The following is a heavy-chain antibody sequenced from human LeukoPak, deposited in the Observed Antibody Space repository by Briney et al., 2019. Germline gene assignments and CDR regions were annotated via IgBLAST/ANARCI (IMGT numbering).Heavy chain of an antibody. CDR1: GGSISSSGYY. CDR2: IYYSGST. D-gene: IGHD3-22*01. J-gene: IGHJ5*02. V-gene: IGHV4-39*02. CDR3: AREGNYYDSSGPGSWFDP. Sequence: SETLSLTCTVSGGSISSSGYYWGWIRQPPGKGLEWGGSIYYSGSTYYNPSLKSRVTISVATSKNQFSLKLSSVTAADTAVYYCAREGNYYDSSGPGSWFDPWGQGTLVTVSS.